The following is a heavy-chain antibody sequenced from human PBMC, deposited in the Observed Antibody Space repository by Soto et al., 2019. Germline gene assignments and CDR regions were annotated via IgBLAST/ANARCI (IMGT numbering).Heavy chain of an antibody. Sequence: EVHLEESGGDLVQPGGSLRLSCSASGFIFGFYWMTWVRQAPGKGLEWVANIERHGNDKYYVDSVTGRFTSSIDNAQDSLCLQMTNLRAEDTAVYFCARIRSTDYEIDYWGKGTLVTVSS. V-gene: IGHV3-7*03. D-gene: IGHD4-17*01. CDR1: GFIFGFYW. J-gene: IGHJ4*02. CDR2: IERHGNDK. CDR3: ARIRSTDYEIDY.